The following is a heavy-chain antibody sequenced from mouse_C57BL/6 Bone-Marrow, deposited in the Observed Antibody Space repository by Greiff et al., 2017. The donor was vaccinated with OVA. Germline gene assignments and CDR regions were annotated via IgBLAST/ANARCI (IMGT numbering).Heavy chain of an antibody. CDR2: IYPRSGTT. CDR3: ARAPYYYGSRLAMDY. V-gene: IGHV1-81*01. D-gene: IGHD1-1*01. Sequence: VQLQQSGAELARPGASVKLSCQASGYTFTSYGIRWVKQRPGQGLEWIGEIYPRSGTTYYNEKFKGKATLTADKSSSTEYRELRSLTSEVSAVYFCARAPYYYGSRLAMDYWGQGTSVTVSS. CDR1: GYTFTSYG. J-gene: IGHJ4*01.